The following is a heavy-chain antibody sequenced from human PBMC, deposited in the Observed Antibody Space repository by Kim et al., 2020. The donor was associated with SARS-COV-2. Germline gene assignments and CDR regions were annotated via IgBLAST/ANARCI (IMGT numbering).Heavy chain of an antibody. CDR3: ASSAPYSSGWFVLRGYYF. V-gene: IGHV4-34*01. D-gene: IGHD6-19*01. J-gene: IGHJ4*01. CDR2: INHSGST. Sequence: SETLSLTCAVYGGSFSGYYWSWIRQPPGKGLEWIGEINHSGSTNYNPSLKSRVTISVDTSKNQFSLKLSSVTAADTAVYYCASSAPYSSGWFVLRGYYF. CDR1: GGSFSGYY.